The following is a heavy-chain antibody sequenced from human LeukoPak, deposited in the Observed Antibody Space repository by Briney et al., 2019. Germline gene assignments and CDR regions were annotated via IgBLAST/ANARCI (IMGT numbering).Heavy chain of an antibody. V-gene: IGHV3-30*02. CDR2: IPYEGINK. CDR3: ATDRIGYQLSDY. D-gene: IGHD2-2*01. CDR1: GFTFSSYS. J-gene: IGHJ4*02. Sequence: GGSLRLSCAASGFTFSSYSMNWVRQAPGKGLEWVAFIPYEGINKYYTDSVKGRFTISRDNTKSTLYLQMNSLRAMDTAVYYCATDRIGYQLSDYWGQGTLVTVSS.